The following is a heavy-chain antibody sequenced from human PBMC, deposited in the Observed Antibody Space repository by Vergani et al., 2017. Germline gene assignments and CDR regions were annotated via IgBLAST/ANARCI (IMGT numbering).Heavy chain of an antibody. V-gene: IGHV4-39*01. CDR2: MYYSGST. CDR3: ARHDSGHYDSSYYGLDV. Sequence: QLQLHKSGPGLVKPSETLSLTCTLSGGSISSSSHFWGWLRQTPGKGLEWIGSMYYSGSTYYNPSLKSRVSISVDTSQNQFSLKLSSVTAADSAVYYCARHDSGHYDSSYYGLDVWGQGTTVTVSS. D-gene: IGHD3-16*01. J-gene: IGHJ6*02. CDR1: GGSISSSSHF.